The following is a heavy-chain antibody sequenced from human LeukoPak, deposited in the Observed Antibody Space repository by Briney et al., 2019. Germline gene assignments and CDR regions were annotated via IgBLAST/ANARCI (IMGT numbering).Heavy chain of an antibody. CDR3: ARDRRLTTVTTSWFDP. CDR2: INPNSGGT. CDR1: GYTFTGYY. D-gene: IGHD4-11*01. V-gene: IGHV1-2*02. J-gene: IGHJ5*02. Sequence: ASVKVSCKASGYTFTGYYMQWVRQAPGQGLEWMGWINPNSGGTNYAQKFQGRVTMTRDTSISTAYMELSRLRSDDTAVYYCARDRRLTTVTTSWFDPWGQGTLVTVSS.